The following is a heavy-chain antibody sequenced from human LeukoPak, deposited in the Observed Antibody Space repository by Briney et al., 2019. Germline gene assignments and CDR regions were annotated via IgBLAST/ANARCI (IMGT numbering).Heavy chain of an antibody. Sequence: SQTLSLTCTVSGGSISSGGYYWTWIRQHPGRGLEWIGSRYYSGSTYSNPSLKSRVTISVDTSKNQFSLKLTSVTAADTALHYCARGGGDGSGIFPTYYYGMDVWGQGTTVTVSS. CDR3: ARGGGDGSGIFPTYYYGMDV. CDR2: RYYSGST. J-gene: IGHJ6*02. CDR1: GGSISSGGYY. D-gene: IGHD3-10*01. V-gene: IGHV4-31*03.